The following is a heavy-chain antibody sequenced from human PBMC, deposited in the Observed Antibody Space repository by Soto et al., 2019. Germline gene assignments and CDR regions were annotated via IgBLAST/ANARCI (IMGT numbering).Heavy chain of an antibody. J-gene: IGHJ4*02. CDR2: VNPTGGGT. CDR3: ARGGEWLQLHY. CDR1: GYNFTSYY. D-gene: IGHD5-12*01. V-gene: IGHV1-46*01. Sequence: QVQLVQSGAEVKKPGASVRVSCKASGYNFTSYYMHWVRQPPGQGLEWMGIVNPTGGGTSYAQKFQGRVTRTRETSTGPVYMELTGLRSEDTAVFYCARGGEWLQLHYWGQGTLVTVSS.